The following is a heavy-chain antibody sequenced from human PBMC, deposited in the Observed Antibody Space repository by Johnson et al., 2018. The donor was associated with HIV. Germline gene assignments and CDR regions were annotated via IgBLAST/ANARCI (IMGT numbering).Heavy chain of an antibody. CDR1: DFTFSDHY. J-gene: IGHJ3*02. CDR2: SRNKPNNYTT. Sequence: VQLVESGGGVVQPGGSLRLSCAASDFTFSDHYMDWVRQAPGTGLEWVGLSRNKPNNYTTEYAASVKGRFTISRDNSKNTLYLQMNSLRAEDTAVYYCARVMGATQVMGAFDIWGQGTMVTVSS. CDR3: ARVMGATQVMGAFDI. V-gene: IGHV3-72*01. D-gene: IGHD1-26*01.